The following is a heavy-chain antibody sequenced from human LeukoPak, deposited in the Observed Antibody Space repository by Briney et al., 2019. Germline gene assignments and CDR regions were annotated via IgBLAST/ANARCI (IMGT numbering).Heavy chain of an antibody. V-gene: IGHV1-46*01. CDR3: ARAGGFLAAAAHGGYYFDY. Sequence: ASVKVSCKASGYTFTSYYMHWVRQAPGQGLEWMGMINPSGGSTSYAQKFQGRVTMTRDTSTSTVYMELSSLRSEDTAVYYCARAGGFLAAAAHGGYYFDYWGQGTLVTVSS. CDR2: INPSGGST. D-gene: IGHD6-13*01. CDR1: GYTFTSYY. J-gene: IGHJ4*02.